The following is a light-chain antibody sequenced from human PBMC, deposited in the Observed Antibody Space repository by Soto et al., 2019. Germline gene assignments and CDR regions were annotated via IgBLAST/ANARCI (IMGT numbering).Light chain of an antibody. J-gene: IGLJ1*01. Sequence: QSALTQPPSASGSPGQSVTISCTGTGSDVGGYNYVSWYQQHPGKAPKLMIYEVTKRPSGVPDRFSGSKSGNTASLTVSGLQSEDEADYYCSAYAGTDLYVFGSGTKLIVL. V-gene: IGLV2-8*01. CDR3: SAYAGTDLYV. CDR1: GSDVGGYNY. CDR2: EVT.